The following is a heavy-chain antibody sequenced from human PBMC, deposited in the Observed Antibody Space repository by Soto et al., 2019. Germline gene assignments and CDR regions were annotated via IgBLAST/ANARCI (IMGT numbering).Heavy chain of an antibody. Sequence: QVQLVQSGAEVKKPGASVKVSCEASGYTFTTYSIHWVRQAPGQRLECMVWLNTGNGNTKYSQKFQDRVTFTRDTSAITAYMELSSLTSEDTGVYYCVRGSSRWYHGDYWGQGTLVTVSS. V-gene: IGHV1-3*04. D-gene: IGHD6-19*01. J-gene: IGHJ4*02. CDR2: LNTGNGNT. CDR3: VRGSSRWYHGDY. CDR1: GYTFTTYS.